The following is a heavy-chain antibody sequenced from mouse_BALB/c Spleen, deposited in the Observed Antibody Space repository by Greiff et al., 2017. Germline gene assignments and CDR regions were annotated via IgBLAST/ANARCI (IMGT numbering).Heavy chain of an antibody. CDR1: GFTFSDFY. J-gene: IGHJ3*01. Sequence: EVKLVESGGGLVQPGGSLRLSCATSGFTFSDFYMEWVRQPPGKRLEWIAASRNKANDYTTEYSASVKGRFIVSRDTSQSILYLQMNALRAEDTAIYYCARANYDYDDAWFAYWGQGTLVTVSA. CDR3: ARANYDYDDAWFAY. D-gene: IGHD2-4*01. CDR2: SRNKANDYTT. V-gene: IGHV7-1*02.